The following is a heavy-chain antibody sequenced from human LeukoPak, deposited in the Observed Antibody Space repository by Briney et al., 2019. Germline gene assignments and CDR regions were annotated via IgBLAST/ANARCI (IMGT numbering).Heavy chain of an antibody. CDR3: ARQRHSYGSSFDY. J-gene: IGHJ4*02. Sequence: PSETLSLTCTVSGGSISSYYWSWIRQPPGRELEWIGYIYLSGTTNYNPSLKRRVTISVDTAKNQFSLRLTSVTAADTAIYYCARQRHSYGSSFDYWGQGTLVTVSS. CDR1: GGSISSYY. CDR2: IYLSGTT. D-gene: IGHD5-18*01. V-gene: IGHV4-59*08.